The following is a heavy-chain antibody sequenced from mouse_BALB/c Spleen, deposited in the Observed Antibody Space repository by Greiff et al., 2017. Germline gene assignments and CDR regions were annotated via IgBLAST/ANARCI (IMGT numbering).Heavy chain of an antibody. D-gene: IGHD1-1*01. V-gene: IGHV14-3*02. CDR2: IDPANGNT. J-gene: IGHJ4*01. CDR1: GFNIKDTY. CDR3: APYYYGSSYDAMDY. Sequence: DVQLQESGAELVKPGASVKLSCTASGFNIKDTYMHWVKQRPEQGLEWIGRIDPANGNTKYDPKFQGKATITADTSSNTAYLQLSSLTSEDTAVYYCAPYYYGSSYDAMDYWGQGTSVTVSS.